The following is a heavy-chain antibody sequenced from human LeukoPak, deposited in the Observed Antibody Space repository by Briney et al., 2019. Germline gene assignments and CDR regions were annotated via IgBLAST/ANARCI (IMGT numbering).Heavy chain of an antibody. Sequence: GGSLRLSCAASGFTFRSYEMNWVRQAPGKGLEWISYISGSGTTIYYADSVKGRFTISRDNAKNSLYLQMNSLRAEDTAVYYCAREEWRKGFDYWGQGTLVTVSS. CDR2: ISGSGTTI. J-gene: IGHJ4*02. D-gene: IGHD3-3*01. CDR1: GFTFRSYE. V-gene: IGHV3-48*03. CDR3: AREEWRKGFDY.